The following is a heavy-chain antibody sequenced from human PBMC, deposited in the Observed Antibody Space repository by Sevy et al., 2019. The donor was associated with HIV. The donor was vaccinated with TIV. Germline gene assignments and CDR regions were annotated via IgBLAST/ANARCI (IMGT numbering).Heavy chain of an antibody. D-gene: IGHD2-8*01. Sequence: RGCLRLSCAASGFTFSKYSMSWIRQTPGKGLEWVSTFSFGCGKINYADSVKGRFTISRFDSRNTFYLQMNSLRAEDTAIDYCAREGCTKPHDYWGQGTVVPVSS. CDR1: GFTFSKYS. V-gene: IGHV3-23*01. CDR3: AREGCTKPHDY. J-gene: IGHJ4*02. CDR2: FSFGCGKI.